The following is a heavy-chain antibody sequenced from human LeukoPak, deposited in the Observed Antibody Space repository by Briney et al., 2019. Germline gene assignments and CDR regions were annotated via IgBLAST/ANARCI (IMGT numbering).Heavy chain of an antibody. CDR1: GYTFTGYY. Sequence: GASVKVSCKASGYTFTGYYMHWVRQAPGQGLEWMGWINTNTGNPTYAQGFTGRFVFSLDTSVSTAYLQISSLKAEDTAVYYCAREGMYSSGHRVYFDYWGQGTLVTVSS. D-gene: IGHD6-19*01. J-gene: IGHJ4*02. CDR2: INTNTGNP. CDR3: AREGMYSSGHRVYFDY. V-gene: IGHV7-4-1*02.